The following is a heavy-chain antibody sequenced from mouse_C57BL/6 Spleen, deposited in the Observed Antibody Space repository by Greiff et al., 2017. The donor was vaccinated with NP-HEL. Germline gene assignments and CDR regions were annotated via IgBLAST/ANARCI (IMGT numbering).Heavy chain of an antibody. CDR1: GYTFTSYW. J-gene: IGHJ2*01. CDR3: ARRGGGDLDY. V-gene: IGHV1-52*01. D-gene: IGHD1-1*02. Sequence: QVQLQQSGAELVRPGSSVKLSCKASGYTFTSYWMHWVKQRPIQGLEWIGNIDPSDSETHYNQKFKDKATLTVDKSSSTAYMQLSSLTSEDSAVYYCARRGGGDLDYWGQGTTLTVSS. CDR2: IDPSDSET.